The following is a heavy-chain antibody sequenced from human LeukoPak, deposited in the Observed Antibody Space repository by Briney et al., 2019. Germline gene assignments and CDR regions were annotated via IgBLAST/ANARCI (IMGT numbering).Heavy chain of an antibody. V-gene: IGHV1-2*02. CDR2: INPNSGGT. Sequence: GASVKVSCKASGYTFTGYYMHWVRQAPGQGLEWMGWINPNSGGTNYAQKFQGRVTMTRDTSISTAYMELSRLRSDDTAVYYCARDQFSRGVGATITFDYWGQGTLVTVSS. D-gene: IGHD1-26*01. J-gene: IGHJ4*02. CDR1: GYTFTGYY. CDR3: ARDQFSRGVGATITFDY.